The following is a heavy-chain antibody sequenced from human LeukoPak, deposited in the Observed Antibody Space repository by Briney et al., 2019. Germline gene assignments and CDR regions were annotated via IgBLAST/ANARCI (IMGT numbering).Heavy chain of an antibody. CDR1: GGSISSYY. D-gene: IGHD6-19*01. V-gene: IGHV4-4*07. J-gene: IGHJ5*02. Sequence: PSETLSLTCTASGGSISSYYWSWIRQPAGKGLEGIGRIYTSGSTNYHPSLKSRVTMSVDTSKNQVSLRLSSVTAADTAVYYCAGDPLAVAGISPNWFDPWGQGTLVTVSS. CDR2: IYTSGST. CDR3: AGDPLAVAGISPNWFDP.